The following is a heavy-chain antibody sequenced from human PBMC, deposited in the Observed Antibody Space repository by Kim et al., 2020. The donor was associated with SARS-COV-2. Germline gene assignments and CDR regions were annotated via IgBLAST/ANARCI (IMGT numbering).Heavy chain of an antibody. CDR3: ARGADFWSGSPYYYYYGMDV. Sequence: SVKVSCKASGGTFSSYAISWVRQAPGQGLEWMGRIIPIFGTANYAQKFQGRVTITADESTSTAYMELSSLRSEDTAVYYCARGADFWSGSPYYYYYGMDVWGQGTTVTVSS. V-gene: IGHV1-69*13. CDR1: GGTFSSYA. D-gene: IGHD3-3*01. J-gene: IGHJ6*02. CDR2: IIPIFGTA.